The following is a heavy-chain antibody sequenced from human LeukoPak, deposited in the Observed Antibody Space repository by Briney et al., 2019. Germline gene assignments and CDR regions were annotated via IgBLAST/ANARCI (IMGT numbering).Heavy chain of an antibody. CDR3: ARDTERLTPDIVVVPAAMPASQFDP. Sequence: TPSETLSPTCTVSGYSISSGYYWGWIRQPPGKGLEWIGSIYHSGSTYYNPSLKSRVTISVDTSKNQFSLKLSSVTAADTAVYYCARDTERLTPDIVVVPAAMPASQFDPWGQGTLVTVSS. D-gene: IGHD2-2*01. V-gene: IGHV4-38-2*02. J-gene: IGHJ5*02. CDR1: GYSISSGYY. CDR2: IYHSGST.